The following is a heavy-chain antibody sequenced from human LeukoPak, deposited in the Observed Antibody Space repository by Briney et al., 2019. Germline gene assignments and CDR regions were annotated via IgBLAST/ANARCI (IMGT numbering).Heavy chain of an antibody. Sequence: GGSHTLSCAASGFTFSNYWMHWVRQAPGKGLVWVSRINSDGSSTNYADSVKGRYTISRDNAKNTLYLEMNSLRADDTAVYYCVRDLSGTTGNWGQGTLVTVSS. V-gene: IGHV3-74*01. CDR3: VRDLSGTTGN. CDR2: INSDGSST. J-gene: IGHJ4*02. CDR1: GFTFSNYW. D-gene: IGHD1-20*01.